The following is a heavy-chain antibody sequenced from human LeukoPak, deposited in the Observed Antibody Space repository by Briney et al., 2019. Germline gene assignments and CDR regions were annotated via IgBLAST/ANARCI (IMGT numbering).Heavy chain of an antibody. CDR3: TTGPRICSSTNCYLGSDL. V-gene: IGHV3-15*01. J-gene: IGHJ5*02. CDR1: GFTYNNAW. Sequence: GGPLRLSCAASGFTYNNAWMRWVRQAPQKGREGVGRIKSKTDGGTIGYAAPAKDRLKIQRDDQKVTLYQQINSLKNDDIAVYYCTTGPRICSSTNCYLGSDLWGQGTLVTVSS. CDR2: IKSKTDGGTI. D-gene: IGHD2-2*01.